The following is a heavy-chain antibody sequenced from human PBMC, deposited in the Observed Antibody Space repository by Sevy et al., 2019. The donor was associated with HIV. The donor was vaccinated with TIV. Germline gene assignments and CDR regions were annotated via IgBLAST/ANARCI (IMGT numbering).Heavy chain of an antibody. Sequence: GGSLRLSCAASGFTFRSYAIHWVRQAPGKGLEWVAVISYDGNTKYYADSVKGRFTISRDNSKNTLYLQMNGLRVEDTAVYYCARLLIVPATMPRLPDYYFYGMDVWGQGTTVTVSS. CDR1: GFTFRSYA. CDR2: ISYDGNTK. J-gene: IGHJ6*02. D-gene: IGHD2-2*01. CDR3: ARLLIVPATMPRLPDYYFYGMDV. V-gene: IGHV3-30-3*01.